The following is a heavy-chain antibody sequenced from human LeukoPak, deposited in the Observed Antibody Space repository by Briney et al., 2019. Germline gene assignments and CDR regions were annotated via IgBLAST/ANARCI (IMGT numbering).Heavy chain of an antibody. D-gene: IGHD6-13*01. J-gene: IGHJ5*02. V-gene: IGHV6-1*01. CDR3: ARDRGSSGSWYSASSPVVNWFDP. CDR2: TYYRSKLYN. CDR1: GDSVSSNSAA. Sequence: SQTLSLTCAISGDSVSSNSAAWNWIRQSPSRGLEWLGRTYYRSKLYNDYAVSVKSRITINPDTSKNQFSLQLNSVTPEDTAVYYCARDRGSSGSWYSASSPVVNWFDPWGQGTLVTVSS.